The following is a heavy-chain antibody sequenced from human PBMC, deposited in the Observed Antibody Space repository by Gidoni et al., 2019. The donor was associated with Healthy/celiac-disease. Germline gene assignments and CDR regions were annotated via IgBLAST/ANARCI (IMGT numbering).Heavy chain of an antibody. CDR1: GFTFSSYG. J-gene: IGHJ4*02. Sequence: QVQLVESGGGVVQPGRSLRLSCAASGFTFSSYGMHWVRQAPGKWLEWVAFIRYDGSNKYYADSVKGRFTISRDNSKNTLYLQMNSLRAEDTAVYYCAKDFRQYSSSAFVNYWGQGTLVTVSS. CDR2: IRYDGSNK. V-gene: IGHV3-30*02. CDR3: AKDFRQYSSSAFVNY. D-gene: IGHD6-6*01.